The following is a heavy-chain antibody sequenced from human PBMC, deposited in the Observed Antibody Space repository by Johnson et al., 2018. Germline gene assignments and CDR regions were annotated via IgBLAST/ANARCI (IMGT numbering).Heavy chain of an antibody. Sequence: EVQLVETGGGLVQPGGSLRLSCAASGFTFSSYAMSWVRQAPGKGLEWVSAISGSGGSTYYADSVKGRFTISRDNSKNTLYLQMNSLRAEDTAVYYCAKEMGIAMLGVVRLSLNDAFDIWGQGTMVTVSS. J-gene: IGHJ3*02. D-gene: IGHD2-21*01. CDR1: GFTFSSYA. CDR2: ISGSGGST. CDR3: AKEMGIAMLGVVRLSLNDAFDI. V-gene: IGHV3-23*04.